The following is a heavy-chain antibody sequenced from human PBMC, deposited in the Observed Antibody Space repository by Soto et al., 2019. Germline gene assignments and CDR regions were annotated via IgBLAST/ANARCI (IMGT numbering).Heavy chain of an antibody. CDR3: ARDIRGRTNYFDP. CDR2: IWYDGSKK. V-gene: IGHV3-33*01. Sequence: QVQLVESGGGVVQPGRSLRLSCAGTGFRFGTYGLHWVRQAPGKGLEWVAVIWYDGSKKYYADSVKGRFTISRDDSRSALYLQMNSLRAEDTDVYYCARDIRGRTNYFDPWGEGTLVTVSS. J-gene: IGHJ5*02. D-gene: IGHD1-7*01. CDR1: GFRFGTYG.